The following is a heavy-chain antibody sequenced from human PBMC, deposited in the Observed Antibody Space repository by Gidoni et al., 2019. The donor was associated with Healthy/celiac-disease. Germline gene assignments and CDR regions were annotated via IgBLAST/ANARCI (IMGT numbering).Heavy chain of an antibody. CDR3: ARGRVVVAAKGVYNWFDP. V-gene: IGHV3-30*04. Sequence: QVQLVESGGGVVQPGRSLRLSCAASGFTFSRYAMHWVSQAPGKGLEWVAVISYDGSNKYYADSVKGRFTISRDNSKNTLYLQMNSLRAEDTAVYYCARGRVVVAAKGVYNWFDPWGQGTLVTVSS. D-gene: IGHD2-15*01. CDR1: GFTFSRYA. J-gene: IGHJ5*02. CDR2: ISYDGSNK.